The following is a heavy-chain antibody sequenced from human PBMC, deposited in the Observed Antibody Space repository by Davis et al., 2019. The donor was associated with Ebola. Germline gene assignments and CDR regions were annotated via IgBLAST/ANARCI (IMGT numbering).Heavy chain of an antibody. Sequence: GESLKISCAASGFTFSSYAMSWVRQAPGKGLEWVSAISGSGGSTYYADSVKGRFTISRDNSKNTLYLQMNSLRAEDTAVYYCARDEARIVLMVYAIPWFDPWGQGTLVTVSS. CDR1: GFTFSSYA. CDR3: ARDEARIVLMVYAIPWFDP. V-gene: IGHV3-23*01. CDR2: ISGSGGST. D-gene: IGHD2-8*01. J-gene: IGHJ5*02.